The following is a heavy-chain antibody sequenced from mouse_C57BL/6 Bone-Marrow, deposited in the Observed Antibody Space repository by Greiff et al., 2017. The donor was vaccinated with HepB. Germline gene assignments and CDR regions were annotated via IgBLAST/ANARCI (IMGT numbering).Heavy chain of an antibody. J-gene: IGHJ2*01. CDR2: IYPRSGNT. CDR1: GYTFTSYG. V-gene: IGHV1-81*01. Sequence: VKLQESGAELARPGASVKLSCKASGYTFTSYGISWVKQRTGQGLEWIGEIYPRSGNTYYNEKFKGKATLTADKSSSTAYMELRSLTSEDSAVYFCAMAQATSYFDYWGQGTTLTVSS. CDR3: AMAQATSYFDY. D-gene: IGHD3-2*02.